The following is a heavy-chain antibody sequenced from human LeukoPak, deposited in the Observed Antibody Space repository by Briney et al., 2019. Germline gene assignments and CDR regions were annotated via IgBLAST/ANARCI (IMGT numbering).Heavy chain of an antibody. CDR1: GGSISSYY. V-gene: IGHV4-59*01. D-gene: IGHD3-10*02. J-gene: IGHJ4*02. CDR3: ARVNLGSGSYYKPYFDY. Sequence: SETLSLTCTVSGGSISSYYWSWIRQPPGKGLEWIGYIYYSGSTNYNPSLKSRVTISVDTSKNQFSLKLSSVTAADTAVYYCARVNLGSGSYYKPYFDYWGQGTLVTVSS. CDR2: IYYSGST.